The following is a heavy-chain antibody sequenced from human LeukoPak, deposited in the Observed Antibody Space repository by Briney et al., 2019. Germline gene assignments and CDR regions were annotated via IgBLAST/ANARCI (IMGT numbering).Heavy chain of an antibody. Sequence: TGGSLRLSCAASGYTFSSFTLSWVRQAPGKGLEWVSVISASGGSAYYVDSVKGRFTMSRVNSKNTLYLQMNSLRAEDTAVYYCGRGIDYSSGPDYWGQGTLVTVSS. CDR2: ISASGGSA. D-gene: IGHD6-19*01. CDR3: GRGIDYSSGPDY. J-gene: IGHJ4*02. CDR1: GYTFSSFT. V-gene: IGHV3-23*01.